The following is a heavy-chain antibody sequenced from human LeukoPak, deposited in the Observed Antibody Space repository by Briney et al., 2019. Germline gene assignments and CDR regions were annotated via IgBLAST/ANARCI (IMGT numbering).Heavy chain of an antibody. J-gene: IGHJ4*02. V-gene: IGHV4-34*01. D-gene: IGHD3-9*01. CDR1: GGSFSGYY. Sequence: TSKTLSLTCAVYGGSFSGYYWSWIRQPPGKGLEWIGEINHSGSTNYNPSLKSRVTISVDTSKNQFSLKLSSVTAADTAVYYCARTVVHYDILTGYYKGPFDYWGQGTLVTVSS. CDR2: INHSGST. CDR3: ARTVVHYDILTGYYKGPFDY.